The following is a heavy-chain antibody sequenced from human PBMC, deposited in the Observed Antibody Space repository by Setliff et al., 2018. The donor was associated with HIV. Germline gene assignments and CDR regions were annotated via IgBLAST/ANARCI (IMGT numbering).Heavy chain of an antibody. Sequence: PSETLSLTCAVSGGSISSDNWWTWVRQPPGKGLEWIGEIYHSEYTNYNASLKSRVSMSVDKSKNQFSLKLTSVTAADTAVYYCVGMDIVVVLPPDVWGQGTTVTVSS. J-gene: IGHJ6*02. CDR2: IYHSEYT. D-gene: IGHD2-21*01. CDR1: GGSISSDNW. CDR3: VGMDIVVVLPPDV. V-gene: IGHV4-4*02.